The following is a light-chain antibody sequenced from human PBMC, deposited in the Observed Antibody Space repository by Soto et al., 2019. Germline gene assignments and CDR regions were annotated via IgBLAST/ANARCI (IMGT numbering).Light chain of an antibody. J-gene: IGKJ2*01. CDR3: PHYTSYSRT. V-gene: IGKV1-5*03. Sequence: DIKMTQSPSTLSASVGDRVTITCRASQSISSWLAWYQQKPGKAPKLLIYKASSLESGAPSRFSGSGSGTEFTLTISSLQPDDFATYYYPHYTSYSRTFGQGNKLEIK. CDR1: QSISSW. CDR2: KAS.